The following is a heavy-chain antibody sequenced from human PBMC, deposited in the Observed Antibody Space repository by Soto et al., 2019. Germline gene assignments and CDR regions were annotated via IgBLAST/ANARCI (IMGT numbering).Heavy chain of an antibody. CDR1: GFTFSSYA. Sequence: GGSLRLCCAASGFTFSSYAMSWVRQAPGKGLEWVSAISGSGGSTYYADSVKGRFTISRDNSKNTLYLQMNSLRAEDTAVYYCAKDPVRGAARQFLSSSYYYYMDVWGKGTTVTVSS. CDR3: AKDPVRGAARQFLSSSYYYYMDV. V-gene: IGHV3-23*01. D-gene: IGHD6-6*01. CDR2: ISGSGGST. J-gene: IGHJ6*03.